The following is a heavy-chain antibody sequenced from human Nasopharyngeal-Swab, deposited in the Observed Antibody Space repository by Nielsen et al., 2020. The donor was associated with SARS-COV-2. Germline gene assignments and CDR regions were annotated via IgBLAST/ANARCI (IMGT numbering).Heavy chain of an antibody. J-gene: IGHJ4*02. CDR3: TFYGRF. V-gene: IGHV4-31*06. CDR2: MYSNGIT. D-gene: IGHD2/OR15-2a*01. CDR1: GGSISGLNYY. Sequence: LRLSCTVSGGSISGLNYYWSWIRQHPVKGLEWIGYMYSNGITNYNPSLKSRIIMSVDTSKNQFSLHLTSVTAADTAVYFCTFYGRFWGQGTLVTVSS.